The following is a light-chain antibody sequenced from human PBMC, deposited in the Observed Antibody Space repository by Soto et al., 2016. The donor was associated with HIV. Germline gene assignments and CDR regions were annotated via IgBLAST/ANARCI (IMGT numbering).Light chain of an antibody. J-gene: IGLJ2*01. V-gene: IGLV3-21*03. CDR1: NIGSKS. CDR2: DNS. CDR3: QLWDDTKTQVL. Sequence: SYVLTQPPSVSVAPGKTASLTCGGNNIGSKSVHWYQQKPGQAPVLVVYDNSDRPSGIPERFSGSNSGNMATLTINRVEAGDEADYYCQLWDDTKTQVLFGGGTKLTVL.